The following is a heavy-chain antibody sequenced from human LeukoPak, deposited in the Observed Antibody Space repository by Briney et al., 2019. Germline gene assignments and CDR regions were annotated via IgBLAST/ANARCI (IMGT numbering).Heavy chain of an antibody. Sequence: SETLSLTCAVSGGSISSNNWWGWVRQPPGKGLEWIGEIYHSGSPNYNPSLKSRVTISVDTSKNQFSLKLSSVTAADTAVYYCAAGYSSGWYKKRGFDYWGQGTLVTVSS. J-gene: IGHJ4*02. V-gene: IGHV4-4*02. CDR2: IYHSGSP. CDR3: AAGYSSGWYKKRGFDY. D-gene: IGHD6-19*01. CDR1: GGSISSNNW.